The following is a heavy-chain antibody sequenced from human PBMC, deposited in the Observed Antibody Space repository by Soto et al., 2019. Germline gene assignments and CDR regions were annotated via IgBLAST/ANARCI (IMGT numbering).Heavy chain of an antibody. CDR3: ARDLGWRGFGGYNWFDP. J-gene: IGHJ5*02. Sequence: QVQLQESGPGLVKPSETLSLTCTVSGGSISSYYWSWIRQPAGKGLEWIGRIYTCGSTNYNPSLKSRVTMSVDTSKNQFSLKLSSVTAADTAVYYCARDLGWRGFGGYNWFDPWGQGTLVTVSS. CDR1: GGSISSYY. D-gene: IGHD3-10*01. CDR2: IYTCGST. V-gene: IGHV4-4*07.